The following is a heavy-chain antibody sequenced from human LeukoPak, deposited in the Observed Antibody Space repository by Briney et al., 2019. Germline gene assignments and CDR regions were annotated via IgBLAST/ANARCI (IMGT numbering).Heavy chain of an antibody. J-gene: IGHJ4*02. Sequence: SETLSLTCAVYGGSFSGYYWSWIRQPPGKGLEWIGEINHSGSTNYNPSLKSRVTISVDTSKNQFSLKLSSVTAADTAVYYCASQVSYQLLRSNFDYWGKGTLVTVSS. CDR2: INHSGST. D-gene: IGHD2-2*01. CDR1: GGSFSGYY. CDR3: ASQVSYQLLRSNFDY. V-gene: IGHV4-34*01.